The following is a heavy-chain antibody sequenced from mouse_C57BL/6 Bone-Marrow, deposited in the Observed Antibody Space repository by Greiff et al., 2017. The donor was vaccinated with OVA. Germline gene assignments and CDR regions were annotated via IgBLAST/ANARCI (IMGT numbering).Heavy chain of an antibody. V-gene: IGHV12-3*01. CDR3: AGALYDYDGGWYFDV. CDR1: GFPITSGYY. CDR2: ITHSGET. Sequence: VQLQESGPGLVKPSQSLFLTCSITGFPITSGYYWIWIRQSPGKPLEWMGYITHSGETFYNPSLQSPISITRETSKNQFFLQLNSVTTEDTAMYYCAGALYDYDGGWYFDVWGTGTTVTVSS. D-gene: IGHD2-4*01. J-gene: IGHJ1*03.